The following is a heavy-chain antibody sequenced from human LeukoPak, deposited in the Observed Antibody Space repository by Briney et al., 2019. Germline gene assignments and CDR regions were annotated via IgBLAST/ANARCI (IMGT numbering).Heavy chain of an antibody. D-gene: IGHD6-13*01. CDR3: ARGYSSSWYFNWFDP. CDR2: IYTSGSI. CDR1: GGSISSDY. Sequence: SETLSLTCTVSGGSISSDYWSWIRQPVGKGLEWIGRIYTSGSITYNPSLKSRVSMSVDTSKNQFSLKLSSVTAADTAVYYCARGYSSSWYFNWFDPWGQGTLVTVSS. V-gene: IGHV4-4*07. J-gene: IGHJ5*02.